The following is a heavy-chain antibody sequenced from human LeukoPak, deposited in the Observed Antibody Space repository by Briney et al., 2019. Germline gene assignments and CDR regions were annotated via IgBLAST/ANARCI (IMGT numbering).Heavy chain of an antibody. CDR3: AREGGDDYGGKAEWFDP. Sequence: ASVKVSCKASGYTFTRYYMHWVRQAPGQGLEWMGRINPNSGGTNYAQKFQGRVAMTRDTSISTAYMELSRLRSDDTAVYYCAREGGDDYGGKAEWFDPWGQGTLVTVSS. V-gene: IGHV1-2*06. D-gene: IGHD4-23*01. J-gene: IGHJ5*02. CDR2: INPNSGGT. CDR1: GYTFTRYY.